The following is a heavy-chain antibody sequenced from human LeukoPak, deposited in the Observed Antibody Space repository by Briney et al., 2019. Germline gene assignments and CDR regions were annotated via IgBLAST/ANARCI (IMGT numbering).Heavy chain of an antibody. J-gene: IGHJ4*02. Sequence: ASVKVSCKASGYTFTGYYMHWVRQAPGQGLEWMGWINPNSGGTNYAQKFQGKVTMTRDTSISTAYMELSRLRSDDTAVYYCARSRQLVPFTFDYWGQGTLVTVSS. CDR2: INPNSGGT. D-gene: IGHD6-13*01. V-gene: IGHV1-2*02. CDR3: ARSRQLVPFTFDY. CDR1: GYTFTGYY.